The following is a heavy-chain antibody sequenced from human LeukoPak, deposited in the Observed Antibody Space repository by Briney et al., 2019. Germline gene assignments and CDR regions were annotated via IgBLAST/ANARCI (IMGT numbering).Heavy chain of an antibody. CDR2: IYYSGST. V-gene: IGHV4-59*01. CDR1: GGSISSYY. D-gene: IGHD4-17*01. Sequence: SETLSLTCSVSGGSISSYYWSWLRQPPGKGLGWIGYIYYSGSTNYNPSLKSRVTISVDTSKNQFSLKLSSVTAADTAVYYCARVPVGGDYGGWFDPWGQGTLVTVSS. CDR3: ARVPVGGDYGGWFDP. J-gene: IGHJ5*02.